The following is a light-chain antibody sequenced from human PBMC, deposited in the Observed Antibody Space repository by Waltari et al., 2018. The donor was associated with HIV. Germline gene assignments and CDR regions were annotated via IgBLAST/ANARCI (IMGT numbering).Light chain of an antibody. J-gene: IGLJ1*01. CDR3: ASFTSGRLNV. CDR2: DVY. Sequence: QSALTQPASVSGSPGQSITISCTGTSSDVRAYDYVPWYQQHPGKVPKLLIYDVYNRPSRISNRFSGSKSGNTASLTISGLQAEDEAHYYCASFTSGRLNVFGTGTKVTVL. CDR1: SSDVRAYDY. V-gene: IGLV2-14*03.